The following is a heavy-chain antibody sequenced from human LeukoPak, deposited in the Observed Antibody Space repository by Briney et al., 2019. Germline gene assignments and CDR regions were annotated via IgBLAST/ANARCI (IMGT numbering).Heavy chain of an antibody. CDR3: ATYSSGVFY. Sequence: SMKVSRKGFGNTPTELSIQLGRQAPGKRLEWMGGFDPEDGETIYAQKFQGRVTMTEDTSTDTAYMELSSLRSEDTAVYYCATYSSGVFYWGQGTLVTVSS. D-gene: IGHD6-19*01. V-gene: IGHV1-24*01. CDR1: GNTPTELS. J-gene: IGHJ4*02. CDR2: FDPEDGET.